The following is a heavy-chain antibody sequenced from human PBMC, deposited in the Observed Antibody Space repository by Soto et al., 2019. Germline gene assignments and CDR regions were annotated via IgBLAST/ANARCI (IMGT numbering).Heavy chain of an antibody. D-gene: IGHD6-13*01. CDR2: INPSGGST. CDR3: ARYGYRIDGYFDY. J-gene: IGHJ4*02. Sequence: GASVKVSCKASGYSFTSYYMHWVRQAPGQGLERMGIINPSGGSTGYAQKFQGRVTMTRDTSTSTVYMELSSLRSEDTAVYYCARYGYRIDGYFDYSGLGTLVTVSS. CDR1: GYSFTSYY. V-gene: IGHV1-46*01.